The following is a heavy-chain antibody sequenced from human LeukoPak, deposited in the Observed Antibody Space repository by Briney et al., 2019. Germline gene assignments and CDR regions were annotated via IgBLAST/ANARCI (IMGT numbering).Heavy chain of an antibody. D-gene: IGHD2-2*02. V-gene: IGHV3-11*04. CDR3: ARASLGYCSSTSCYTSEDY. Sequence: PGGSLRLSCAASGFTFSDYYMSWIRQAPGKGLEWVSYISSCGSTIYYTDSVKGRFTISRDNAKNSLYLQMNSLRAEDTAVYYCARASLGYCSSTSCYTSEDYWGQGTLVTVSS. CDR2: ISSCGSTI. CDR1: GFTFSDYY. J-gene: IGHJ4*01.